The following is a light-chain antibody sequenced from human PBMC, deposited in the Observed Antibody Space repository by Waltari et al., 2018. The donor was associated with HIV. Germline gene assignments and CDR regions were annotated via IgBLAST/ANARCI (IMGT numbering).Light chain of an antibody. CDR3: AAWDNSLSGLHVV. CDR1: SSNIGSYY. V-gene: IGLV1-47*01. Sequence: QSVLTQPPSASGTHGQRVTISFSGSSSNIGSYYVYWFQQTPGTAPKLLIYRNNQRLSGVPDRFSGSKVGTSASLAISGLRSEDEADYYCAAWDNSLSGLHVVIGGGTKLTVL. J-gene: IGLJ2*01. CDR2: RNN.